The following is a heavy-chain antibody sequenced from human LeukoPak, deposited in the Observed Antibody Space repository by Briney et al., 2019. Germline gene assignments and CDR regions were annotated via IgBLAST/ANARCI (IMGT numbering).Heavy chain of an antibody. J-gene: IGHJ4*02. D-gene: IGHD6-25*01. CDR2: ISYDGSNK. CDR3: ANSGGLDY. Sequence: GGSLRLSCAASGSTFSSYGMHWVRQAPGKGLEWVAVISYDGSNKYYADSVKGRFTISRDNSKNTLYLQMNSLRAEDTAVYYCANSGGLDYWGQGTLVTVSS. CDR1: GSTFSSYG. V-gene: IGHV3-30*18.